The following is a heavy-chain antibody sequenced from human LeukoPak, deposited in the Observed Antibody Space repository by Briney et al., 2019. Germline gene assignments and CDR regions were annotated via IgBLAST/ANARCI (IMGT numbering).Heavy chain of an antibody. Sequence: PSETLSLTCSVSGDSISSYSWNWIRQPAGKGLEWIGRFHTSGSTKYNPSFQGRVTMSVDTSKNQFSLKLRSVTAADTAVYYCARDRRGYSSGWAYYYYGMDVWGQGTTVTVSS. CDR1: GDSISSYS. J-gene: IGHJ6*02. V-gene: IGHV4-4*07. D-gene: IGHD6-19*01. CDR3: ARDRRGYSSGWAYYYYGMDV. CDR2: FHTSGST.